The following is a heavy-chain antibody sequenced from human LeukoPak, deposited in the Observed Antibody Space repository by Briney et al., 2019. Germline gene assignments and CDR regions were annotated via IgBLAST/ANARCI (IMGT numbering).Heavy chain of an antibody. D-gene: IGHD2-2*01. CDR3: AREVVVPAAMGGDWFDP. V-gene: IGHV4-30-4*08. CDR2: IYYSGST. J-gene: IGHJ5*02. CDR1: GGSISSGDYY. Sequence: PSQTLSLTCTVSGGSISSGDYYWNWIRQPQGKGLEWIGYIYYSGSTYYNPSLKSRVTISVDTSKNQFSLKLSSVTAADTAVYYCAREVVVPAAMGGDWFDPWGQGTLVTVSS.